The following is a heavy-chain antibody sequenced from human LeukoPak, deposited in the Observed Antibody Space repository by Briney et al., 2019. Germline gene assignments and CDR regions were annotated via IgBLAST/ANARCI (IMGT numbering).Heavy chain of an antibody. V-gene: IGHV5-51*01. CDR1: GYNFTNYW. CDR2: IFPSDSDT. J-gene: IGHJ4*02. D-gene: IGHD6-19*01. CDR3: ARSMIAVAGTYDY. Sequence: GESLKISCQGSGYNFTNYWIGWVRQMPGKGLEWMGIIFPSDSDTRYSPSFQGQVTISADKSISTAYLQWSSLKASDTAMYYCARSMIAVAGTYDYWGQGTLVTVSS.